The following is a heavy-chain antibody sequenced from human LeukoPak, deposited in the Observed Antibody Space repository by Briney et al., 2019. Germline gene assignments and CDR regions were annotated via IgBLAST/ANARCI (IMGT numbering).Heavy chain of an antibody. Sequence: ASVKVSCKASGYTFTSYAMHWVRQAPGQRLEWMGWINAGNGNTKYSQKFQGRVTITRDTSASTAYMELSSLRSEDTAVYYCAREGATTDDDAFDIWGQGTMVTVSS. J-gene: IGHJ3*02. CDR3: AREGATTDDDAFDI. D-gene: IGHD1-26*01. V-gene: IGHV1-3*01. CDR2: INAGNGNT. CDR1: GYTFTSYA.